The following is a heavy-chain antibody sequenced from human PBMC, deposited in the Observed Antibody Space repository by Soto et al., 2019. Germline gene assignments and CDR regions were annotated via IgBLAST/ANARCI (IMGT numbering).Heavy chain of an antibody. D-gene: IGHD1-26*01. Sequence: NPSETLSLTCAVYGGSFSGYYWSWIRQPPGKGLEWIGEINHSGSTNYNPSLKSRVTISVDTSKNQFSLKLSSVTAADTAVYYCARDLGATHFDYWGQGTLVTVSS. CDR2: INHSGST. J-gene: IGHJ4*02. V-gene: IGHV4-34*01. CDR3: ARDLGATHFDY. CDR1: GGSFSGYY.